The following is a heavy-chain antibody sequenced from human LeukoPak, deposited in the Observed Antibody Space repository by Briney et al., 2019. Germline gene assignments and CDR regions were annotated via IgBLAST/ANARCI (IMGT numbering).Heavy chain of an antibody. CDR2: IYYSGST. CDR1: GGSISSYY. CDR3: ARHNFGHLFDT. Sequence: SETLSLTCTVSGGSISSYYWSWIRQPPGKGLEWIGYIYYSGSTNYNPSLKSRVTISVDTSKNQFSLKLTSVTAADTAVYYCARHNFGHLFDTWGRGTLVTVSS. J-gene: IGHJ4*02. V-gene: IGHV4-59*01. D-gene: IGHD1-1*01.